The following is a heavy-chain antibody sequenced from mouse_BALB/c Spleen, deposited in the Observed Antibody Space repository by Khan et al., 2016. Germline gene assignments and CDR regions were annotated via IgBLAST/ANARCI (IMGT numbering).Heavy chain of an antibody. Sequence: QVQLQQPGADLVKAGASVKMSCKASGYTFTSYWMHWVKQRPGQGLEWFAETNPTNGRTYYNEKFKSKATLTVDKSSSTAYMLLSGPTSEDSAVYYCASMKKIVPTYFDYCGQGTTLPVSS. V-gene: IGHV1S81*02. CDR3: ASMKKIVPTYFDY. J-gene: IGHJ2*01. CDR2: TNPTNGRT. CDR1: GYTFTSYW. D-gene: IGHD6-1*01.